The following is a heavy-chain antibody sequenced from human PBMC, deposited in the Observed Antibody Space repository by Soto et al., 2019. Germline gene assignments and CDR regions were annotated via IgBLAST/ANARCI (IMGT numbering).Heavy chain of an antibody. CDR3: AIGKDMDYYYYGMDV. Sequence: ASVKVSCKAPGYTCTRYGISWVVQAPGQWLDGMGLISAYNGNTNYAQKLQGRVTMTTDTSMSTAYMELRSLRSDDTAVYYCAIGKDMDYYYYGMDVWGQGTTVTVSS. D-gene: IGHD2-15*01. CDR1: GYTCTRYG. J-gene: IGHJ6*02. V-gene: IGHV1-18*01. CDR2: ISAYNGNT.